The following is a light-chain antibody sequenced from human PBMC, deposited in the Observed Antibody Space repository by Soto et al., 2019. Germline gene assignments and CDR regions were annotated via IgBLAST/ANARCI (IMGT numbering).Light chain of an antibody. CDR2: GNS. J-gene: IGLJ2*01. Sequence: QSVLTKPPSVSGAPGQRVTISCTGSSSNIGAGYDVHWYQQLPGTAPKLLIYGNSNRPSGVPDRFSGSKSGTSASLAITGLQAEDEADYYCQSYDSSLSALVVFGGGTKVTVL. CDR1: SSNIGAGYD. V-gene: IGLV1-40*01. CDR3: QSYDSSLSALVV.